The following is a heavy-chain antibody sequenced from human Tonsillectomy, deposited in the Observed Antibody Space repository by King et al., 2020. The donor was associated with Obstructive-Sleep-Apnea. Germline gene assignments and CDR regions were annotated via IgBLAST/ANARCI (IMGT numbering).Heavy chain of an antibody. V-gene: IGHV4-38-2*02. D-gene: IGHD3-10*01. CDR3: ARLPAIAGISRFDP. CDR1: NYSISISYY. CDR2: FYGSGNT. Sequence: QLQESGPGLVKPSETLSLTCTVSNYSISISYYWGGIRQPPGKGLECRGNFYGSGNTYYNPSLSSLVPFSVDTSKNQFSLKLNSVTAADTAGYYCARLPAIAGISRFDPRGQVTLVTVSS. J-gene: IGHJ5*02.